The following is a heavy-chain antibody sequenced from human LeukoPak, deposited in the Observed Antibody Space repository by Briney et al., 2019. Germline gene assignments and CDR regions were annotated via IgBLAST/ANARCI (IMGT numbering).Heavy chain of an antibody. CDR1: GFTFSSYS. J-gene: IGHJ3*01. V-gene: IGHV3-30*03. CDR3: ARDRSGYANDAFDF. D-gene: IGHD3-3*01. CDR2: LSYGGTNK. Sequence: KPGGSLRLSCAASGFTFSSYSMNWVRQAPGKGLEWVAVLSYGGTNKYYADSVKGRFTISRDNSKNTMFLQMNSLRAEDTAVYHCARDRSGYANDAFDFWGQGTMVTVSS.